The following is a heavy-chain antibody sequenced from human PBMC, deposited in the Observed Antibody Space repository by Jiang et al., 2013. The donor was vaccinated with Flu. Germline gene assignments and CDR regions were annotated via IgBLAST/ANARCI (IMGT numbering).Heavy chain of an antibody. CDR2: IDWDDDK. CDR3: ARNFDCYSSHWYFDL. J-gene: IGHJ2*01. D-gene: IGHD2-21*02. CDR1: GFSLSTGGMC. Sequence: KPTQTLTLTCTFSGFSLSTGGMCVSWIRQPPGKALEWLALIDWDDDKYYSTSLKTRLTISKDTSKNQVVLTMTNMDPVDTATYYCARNFDCYSSHWYFDLWGRGTLVTVSS. V-gene: IGHV2-70*01.